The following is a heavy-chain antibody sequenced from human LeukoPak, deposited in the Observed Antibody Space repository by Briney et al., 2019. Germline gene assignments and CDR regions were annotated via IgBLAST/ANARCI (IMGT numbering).Heavy chain of an antibody. J-gene: IGHJ4*02. D-gene: IGHD3-16*02. CDR2: IIPIFGTA. CDR3: ARSSVWGSYRFDY. V-gene: IGHV1-69*05. Sequence: SVKVSCKASGGTISNYAISWVRQAPGQGLEWMGRIIPIFGTANYAQKFQGRVTITTDESTSTAYMELSSLRSEDTAVYYCARSSVWGSYRFDYWGQGTLVTVSS. CDR1: GGTISNYA.